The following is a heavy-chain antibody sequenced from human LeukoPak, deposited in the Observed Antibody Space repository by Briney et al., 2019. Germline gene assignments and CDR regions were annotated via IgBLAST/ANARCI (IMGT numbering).Heavy chain of an antibody. CDR2: ISGSSSKT. CDR1: GFTFSDYY. Sequence: GGSLRLSCAASGFTFSDYYMGWIRQAPGKGLEWVSWISGSSSKTSYADSVKGRFTISRDNAKNSVYLQMNSLRAEDTAVYYCARTNSLDYWGQGTLVTVSS. V-gene: IGHV3-11*03. CDR3: ARTNSLDY. J-gene: IGHJ4*02.